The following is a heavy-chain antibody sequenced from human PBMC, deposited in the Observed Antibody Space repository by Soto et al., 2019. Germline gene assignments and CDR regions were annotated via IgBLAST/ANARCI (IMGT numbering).Heavy chain of an antibody. CDR3: ARERITYYDFWSGPSHYGMDV. D-gene: IGHD3-3*01. CDR2: IYYSGST. Sequence: SETLSLTCTVSGGSISSGDYYWSWIRQPPGKGLEWIGYIYYSGSTYYNPSLKSRVTISVDTSKNQFSLKLSSVTAADTAVYYCARERITYYDFWSGPSHYGMDVWGQGTTVPSP. V-gene: IGHV4-30-4*01. CDR1: GGSISSGDYY. J-gene: IGHJ6*02.